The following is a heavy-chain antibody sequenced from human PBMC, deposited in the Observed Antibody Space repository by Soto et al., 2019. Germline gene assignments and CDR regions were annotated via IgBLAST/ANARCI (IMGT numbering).Heavy chain of an antibody. J-gene: IGHJ3*02. CDR2: IVVGSGNT. CDR1: GFTFTSSA. V-gene: IGHV1-58*01. CDR3: AADRITLIVVANYDAFDI. D-gene: IGHD3-22*01. Sequence: SVKVSCKASGFTFTSSAVQWVRQARGQRLEWIGWIVVGSGNTDYAQKFQERVTITRDMSTSTAYMELSSLRSEDTAVYYCAADRITLIVVANYDAFDIWGQGTMVTVS.